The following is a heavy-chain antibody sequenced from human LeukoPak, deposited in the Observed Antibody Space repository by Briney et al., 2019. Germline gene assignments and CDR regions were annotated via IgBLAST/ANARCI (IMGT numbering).Heavy chain of an antibody. CDR3: AKDPTDSSGWYAGSY. J-gene: IGHJ4*02. V-gene: IGHV3-23*01. CDR1: GFTFSSYA. CDR2: ISGSGGST. D-gene: IGHD6-19*01. Sequence: GGSLRLSCAASGFTFSSYAMSWVRQAPGKGLEWVSAISGSGGSTYYADSVKGRFTISRDNSKNTLYLQMNSLRAEDTAVYYCAKDPTDSSGWYAGSYWGQGTLVTVSS.